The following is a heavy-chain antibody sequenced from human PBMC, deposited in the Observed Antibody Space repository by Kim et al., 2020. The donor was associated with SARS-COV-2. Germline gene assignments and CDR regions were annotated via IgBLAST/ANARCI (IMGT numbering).Heavy chain of an antibody. V-gene: IGHV4-39*01. Sequence: SETLSLTCTVSGGSISSSSYYWGWIRQPPGKGLEWIGSIYYSGSTYYNPSLKSRVTISVDTSKNQFSLKLSSVTAPDTAVYYCARAHTPGKCSSSFDYWGQGTLVTVSS. J-gene: IGHJ4*02. CDR3: ARAHTPGKCSSSFDY. CDR2: IYYSGST. CDR1: GGSISSSSYY. D-gene: IGHD6-13*01.